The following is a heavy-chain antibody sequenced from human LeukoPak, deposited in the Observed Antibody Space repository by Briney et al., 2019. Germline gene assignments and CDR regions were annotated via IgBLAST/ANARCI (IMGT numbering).Heavy chain of an antibody. D-gene: IGHD2-15*01. Sequence: GGSLRLSCTTSGFTFGDYAMSWFRQAPGKGLEWVGLIRSKGYGETTEYAASVKGRFIISRDDSKSIAYLQMNSLRTEDTAVYSCTRALRLRYCSGGSCFPSFDYWGQGTLVSVSS. CDR2: IRSKGYGETT. J-gene: IGHJ4*02. CDR1: GFTFGDYA. V-gene: IGHV3-49*03. CDR3: TRALRLRYCSGGSCFPSFDY.